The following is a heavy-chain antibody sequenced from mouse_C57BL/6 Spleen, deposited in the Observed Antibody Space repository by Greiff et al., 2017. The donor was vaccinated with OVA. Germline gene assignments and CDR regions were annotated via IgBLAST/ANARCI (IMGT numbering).Heavy chain of an antibody. CDR3: ARQGYYLYYAMDY. J-gene: IGHJ4*01. CDR1: GYTFTSYW. D-gene: IGHD2-3*01. CDR2: IYPSDSET. Sequence: VQLQQPGAELVRPGSSVKLSCKASGYTFTSYWMDWVKQRPGQGLEWIGNIYPSDSETHYNQKFKDKATLTVDKSSSTAYMQLSSLTSEDSAVYYCARQGYYLYYAMDYWGQGTSVTVSS. V-gene: IGHV1-61*01.